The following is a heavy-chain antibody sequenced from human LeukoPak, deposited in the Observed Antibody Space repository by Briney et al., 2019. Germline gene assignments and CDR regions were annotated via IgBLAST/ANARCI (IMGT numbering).Heavy chain of an antibody. V-gene: IGHV1-2*06. Sequence: ASVKVSCKASGYTFTGYDMHWVRQAPGQGLEWMGRVNPNIGGTNYAQKFQGRVTMTRDTSISTDYTELSSLRPGDTAVYYCSRDPSLEAVVALNLFDRWGQGTLVTVSS. CDR2: VNPNIGGT. D-gene: IGHD6-19*01. J-gene: IGHJ5*02. CDR3: SRDPSLEAVVALNLFDR. CDR1: GYTFTGYD.